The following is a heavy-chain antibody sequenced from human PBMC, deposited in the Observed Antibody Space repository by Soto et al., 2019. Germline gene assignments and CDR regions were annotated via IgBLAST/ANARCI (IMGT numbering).Heavy chain of an antibody. CDR2: IHLESRTT. V-gene: IGHV1-8*01. Sequence: HVQLVQSGAELKKPGASVTVSCKASGDTFSDYDINWVRQAPGQGLEWMGWIHLESRTTSFAQKFQGRLTMTGETSIDTADMARTSLPSEYTAVDYCAMTPGWFAGMAVWGQGTTVTVSS. J-gene: IGHJ6*02. D-gene: IGHD6-19*01. CDR3: AMTPGWFAGMAV. CDR1: GDTFSDYD.